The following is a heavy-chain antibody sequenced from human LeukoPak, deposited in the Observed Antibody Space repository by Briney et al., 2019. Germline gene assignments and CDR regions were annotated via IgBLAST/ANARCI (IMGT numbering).Heavy chain of an antibody. CDR1: GGSISSGGYY. D-gene: IGHD3-22*01. J-gene: IGHJ3*02. CDR2: IYHSGST. Sequence: SQTLSLTCTVSGGSISSGGYYWSWIRQPPGKGLEWIGYIYHSGSTYYNPSLKSRVTISVDTSKNQFSLKLSSVTAADTAVYYCARGYYDSSGNYRALPAHAFDIWGQGTMVTVSS. CDR3: ARGYYDSSGNYRALPAHAFDI. V-gene: IGHV4-30-2*02.